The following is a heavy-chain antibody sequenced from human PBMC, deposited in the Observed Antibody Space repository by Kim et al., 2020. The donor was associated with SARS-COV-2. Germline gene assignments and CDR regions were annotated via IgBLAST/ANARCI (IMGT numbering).Heavy chain of an antibody. Sequence: GRFTISRENAKNSRYLQMNSLRDEDTAVYYCARGGDGGYSYGFKFGAFDIWGQGTMVTVSS. D-gene: IGHD5-18*01. V-gene: IGHV3-48*02. J-gene: IGHJ3*02. CDR3: ARGGDGGYSYGFKFGAFDI.